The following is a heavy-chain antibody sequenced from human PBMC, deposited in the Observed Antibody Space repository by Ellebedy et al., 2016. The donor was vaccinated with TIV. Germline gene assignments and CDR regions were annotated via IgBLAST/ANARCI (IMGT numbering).Heavy chain of an antibody. CDR3: ARDLFPGYSSSWFYFDY. Sequence: ASVKVSCKASGYTFTSYGISWVRQAPGQGLEWMGWINPNSGGTNYAQKFQGWVTMTRDTSITTAYMELSSLKSDDTAVYYCARDLFPGYSSSWFYFDYWGQGTLVTVSS. CDR2: INPNSGGT. D-gene: IGHD6-13*01. V-gene: IGHV1-2*04. CDR1: GYTFTSYG. J-gene: IGHJ4*02.